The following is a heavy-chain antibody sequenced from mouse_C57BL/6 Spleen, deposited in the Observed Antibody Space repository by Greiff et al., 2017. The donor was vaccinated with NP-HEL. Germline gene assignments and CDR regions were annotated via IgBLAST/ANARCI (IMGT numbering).Heavy chain of an antibody. CDR3: VKALSPYCYAMDY. J-gene: IGHJ4*01. CDR1: GFTFTDYY. CDR2: IRNKANGYTT. Sequence: DVKLVESGVGLVQPGASLRLSCAASGFTFTDYYMSWVRQPPGKAPEWLALIRNKANGYTTEYTASVKGRFTISRDNSQNILYLQMNTLRAEDSATYYCVKALSPYCYAMDYWGQGTSVTVSS. V-gene: IGHV7-4*01.